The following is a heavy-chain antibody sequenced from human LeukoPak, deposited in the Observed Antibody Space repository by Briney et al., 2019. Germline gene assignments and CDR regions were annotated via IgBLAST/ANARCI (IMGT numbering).Heavy chain of an antibody. CDR3: ARDPGSFPGYYFDY. Sequence: GGSLRLSCAASGFTFSGYVMHWVRQAPGKGLEYVSAISSNGGSTYYANSVEGRFTISRDNSKNTLYLQMGSLRAEDMAVYYCARDPGSFPGYYFDYWGQGTLVTVSS. D-gene: IGHD6-13*01. V-gene: IGHV3-64*01. CDR1: GFTFSGYV. CDR2: ISSNGGST. J-gene: IGHJ4*02.